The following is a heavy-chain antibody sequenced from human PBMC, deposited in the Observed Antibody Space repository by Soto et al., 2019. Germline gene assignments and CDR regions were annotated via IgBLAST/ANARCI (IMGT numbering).Heavy chain of an antibody. CDR3: ARYNAASGTYYFDF. J-gene: IGHJ4*02. CDR1: GASVSSTYW. D-gene: IGHD6-13*01. Sequence: SETLSLTCAVSGASVSSTYWWSWVRQPPGKGPEWIGEINHRGSANYNPSLKSRVTISVDISKSQLSLRLTSVTAADTAVYYCARYNAASGTYYFDFWGQGALVTAPQ. V-gene: IGHV4-4*02. CDR2: INHRGSA.